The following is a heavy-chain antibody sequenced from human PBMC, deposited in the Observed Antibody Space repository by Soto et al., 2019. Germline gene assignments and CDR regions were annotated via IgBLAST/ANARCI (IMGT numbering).Heavy chain of an antibody. CDR2: INPNSGGT. J-gene: IGHJ4*02. D-gene: IGHD2-15*01. CDR1: GYTFTDYY. Sequence: ASVKVSCKASGYTFTDYYMHWVRQAPGQGLEWMGWINPNSGGTNYAQKFQGRVTMTRDTSISTAYMELSRLRSDDTAVYYCARVNVVRVVATREYYFDYWGQGTLVTVSS. V-gene: IGHV1-2*02. CDR3: ARVNVVRVVATREYYFDY.